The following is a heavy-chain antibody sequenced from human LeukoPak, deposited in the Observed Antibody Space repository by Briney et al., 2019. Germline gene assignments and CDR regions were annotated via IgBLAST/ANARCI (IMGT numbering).Heavy chain of an antibody. CDR2: IHYSGPT. V-gene: IGHV4-59*01. CDR1: GGSISNYY. CDR3: ARTMAGDFDY. J-gene: IGHJ4*02. Sequence: SETLSLTCTVSGGSISNYYWSWVRQSPGTGLEWVGYIHYSGPTEYNPSLKSRVSISVGTSRKHFSLKLNSVTAADTAVYYCARTMAGDFDYWGQGILVTVSS. D-gene: IGHD3-10*01.